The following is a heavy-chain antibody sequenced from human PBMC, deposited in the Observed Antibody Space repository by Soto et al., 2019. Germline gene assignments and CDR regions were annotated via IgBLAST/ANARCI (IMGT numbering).Heavy chain of an antibody. J-gene: IGHJ6*02. CDR1: GGTFSSYA. V-gene: IGHV1-69*06. CDR2: IIPIFGTA. CDR3: ARDPPCTHYYYYYGMDV. Sequence: QVQLVQSGAEVKKPGSSVKVSCKASGGTFSSYAISWVRQAPGQGLEWMGGIIPIFGTANYAQKFQGRVTITADKSTSSAYMELSSLRSEDTAVYYCARDPPCTHYYYYYGMDVWGQGTTVTVSS.